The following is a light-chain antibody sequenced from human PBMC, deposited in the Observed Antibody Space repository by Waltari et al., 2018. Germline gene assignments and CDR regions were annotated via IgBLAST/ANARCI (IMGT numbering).Light chain of an antibody. CDR1: HRAGSS. Sequence: TPACRASHRAGSSLVWYQQKRGQAPRLRMYGSYIRATGIPDRFSGSGSGTDFSLTISRLEPEDFAVYYCQHYVRLPGTFGQGTKVEIK. J-gene: IGKJ1*01. CDR2: GSY. V-gene: IGKV3-20*01. CDR3: QHYVRLPGT.